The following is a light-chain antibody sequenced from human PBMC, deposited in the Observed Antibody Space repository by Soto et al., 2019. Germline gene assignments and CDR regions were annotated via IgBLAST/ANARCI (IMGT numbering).Light chain of an antibody. V-gene: IGKV3-11*01. J-gene: IGKJ4*01. CDR1: QSVTRN. CDR3: QQRSNWPPGLT. CDR2: DAS. Sequence: EIVLTQSPATLSLSPGDRATLSCRASQSVTRNLAWYQQKPGQAPRLLIYDASNRATGIPARFSGSGSGTDLTLTISGLEPEDFAVYYCQQRSNWPPGLTFGGGTKVEIK.